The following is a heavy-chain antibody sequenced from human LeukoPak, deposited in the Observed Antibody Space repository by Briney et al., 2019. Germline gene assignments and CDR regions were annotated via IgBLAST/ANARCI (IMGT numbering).Heavy chain of an antibody. CDR1: GFTFDDYA. D-gene: IGHD6-19*01. J-gene: IGHJ3*02. Sequence: GRSLRLSCAASGFTFDDYAMHWVRQAPGKGLEWVSGISWNSGSIGYADSVKGRFTISRDNAKNSLYLQMNSLRAEDVALYYCAKDIRAVAGASSAFDIWGQGTMVTVSS. CDR3: AKDIRAVAGASSAFDI. CDR2: ISWNSGSI. V-gene: IGHV3-9*03.